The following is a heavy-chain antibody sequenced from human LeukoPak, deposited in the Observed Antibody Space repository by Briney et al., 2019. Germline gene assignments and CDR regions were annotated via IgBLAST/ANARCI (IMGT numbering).Heavy chain of an antibody. J-gene: IGHJ3*02. D-gene: IGHD6-19*01. V-gene: IGHV3-7*03. CDR2: IKQDGSEK. Sequence: GGSLRLSCAASGFTFGSYWMSWVRQAPGKGLEWVANIKQDGSEKYYVHSVKGRFTISRDNSKNTLYLQMNSLRAEDTAVYYCWGTIGIAVAGIHAFDIWGQGTMVTVSS. CDR1: GFTFGSYW. CDR3: WGTIGIAVAGIHAFDI.